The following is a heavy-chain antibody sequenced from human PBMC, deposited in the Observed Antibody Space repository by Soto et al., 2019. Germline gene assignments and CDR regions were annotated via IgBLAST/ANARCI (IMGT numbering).Heavy chain of an antibody. CDR2: ISIRGDYR. J-gene: IGHJ3*01. D-gene: IGHD4-17*01. Sequence: EGQLLQSGGGLVQPGASLRLSCAASGFTFSSSGMSWVRQAPGKGLEWVSSISIRGDYRYYADSVKGRFTISRDNSKNTLYLQMSSLTAEGTALYYCANHGGFDFWGQGTMVAVSS. CDR3: ANHGGFDF. V-gene: IGHV3-23*01. CDR1: GFTFSSSG.